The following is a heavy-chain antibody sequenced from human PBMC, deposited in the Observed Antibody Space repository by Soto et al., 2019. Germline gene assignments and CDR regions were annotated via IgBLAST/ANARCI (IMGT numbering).Heavy chain of an antibody. Sequence: PSETLSLTCTVSGGSISSYYWSWIRQPPGKGLEWIGYIYYSGSTNYNPSLKSRVTISVDTSKNQFSLKLSSVTAADTAVYYCARGQANYDFWSGYSPPGYFIEYWGQGTLVTVSS. CDR2: IYYSGST. CDR3: ARGQANYDFWSGYSPPGYFIEY. V-gene: IGHV4-59*08. J-gene: IGHJ4*02. CDR1: GGSISSYY. D-gene: IGHD3-3*01.